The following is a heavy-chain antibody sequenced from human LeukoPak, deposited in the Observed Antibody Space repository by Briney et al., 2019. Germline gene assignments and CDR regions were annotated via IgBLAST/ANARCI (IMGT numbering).Heavy chain of an antibody. CDR2: INPNSGGT. CDR1: GYTFTGYY. D-gene: IGHD3-9*01. J-gene: IGHJ4*02. Sequence: ASVKVSCRASGYTFTGYYMHWVRQAPGQGLEWMGWINPNSGGTNYAQKFQGRVTMTRDTSISTAYMELSRLRPDDTAVYYCANSYYDILTGYYITLAYWGQGTLVTVSS. CDR3: ANSYYDILTGYYITLAY. V-gene: IGHV1-2*02.